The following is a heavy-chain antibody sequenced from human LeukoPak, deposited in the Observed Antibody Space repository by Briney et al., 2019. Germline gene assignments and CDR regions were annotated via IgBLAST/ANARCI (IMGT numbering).Heavy chain of an antibody. J-gene: IGHJ4*02. CDR3: ARAVKLRYFDWLPLYYFDC. Sequence: SETLSLTCTVSGGSISSYYWSWIRQPPGKGLEWIGEINHSGSTNYNPSLKSRVPISVDTSKNQFSLKLSSVTAADTAVYYCARAVKLRYFDWLPLYYFDCWGQGTLVTVSS. V-gene: IGHV4-34*01. CDR1: GGSISSYY. CDR2: INHSGST. D-gene: IGHD3-9*01.